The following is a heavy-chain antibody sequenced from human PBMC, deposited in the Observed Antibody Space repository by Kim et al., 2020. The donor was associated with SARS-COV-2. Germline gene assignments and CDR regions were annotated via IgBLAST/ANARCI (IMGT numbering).Heavy chain of an antibody. Sequence: QADAVKGRFTIPRANRKNSLYLQMNSRRTEDTALYYCALIDIAALALDYWGQGTLVTVSS. J-gene: IGHJ4*02. D-gene: IGHD6-6*01. CDR3: ALIDIAALALDY. V-gene: IGHV3-43*01.